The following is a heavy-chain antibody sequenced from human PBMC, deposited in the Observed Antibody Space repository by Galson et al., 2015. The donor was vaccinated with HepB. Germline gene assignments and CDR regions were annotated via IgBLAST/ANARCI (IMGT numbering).Heavy chain of an antibody. V-gene: IGHV3-48*02. CDR1: GFTFSSYS. CDR3: ARVAVAGDSSPREDYFDY. D-gene: IGHD6-19*01. J-gene: IGHJ4*02. Sequence: SLRLSCAASGFTFSSYSMNWVRQTPGKGLEWVSYTSSSSSTIYYADSVKGRFTISRDNAKNSLYLQMNSLRDEDTAVYYCARVAVAGDSSPREDYFDYWGQGTLVTVSS. CDR2: TSSSSSTI.